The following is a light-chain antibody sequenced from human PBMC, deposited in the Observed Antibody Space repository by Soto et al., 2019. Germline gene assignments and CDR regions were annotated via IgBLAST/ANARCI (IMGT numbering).Light chain of an antibody. CDR3: QQYDRTPLYT. CDR2: ATS. CDR1: QSVDTNF. Sequence: EVVLTQSPGTLSLSPGEKATLSCRATQSVDTNFLAWYQQRPGQAPRLLIYATSRRASGIPDRFSAGGSGRDFTLTIGRLEPEDCAVYYCQQYDRTPLYTFGQGTKLEI. J-gene: IGKJ2*01. V-gene: IGKV3-20*01.